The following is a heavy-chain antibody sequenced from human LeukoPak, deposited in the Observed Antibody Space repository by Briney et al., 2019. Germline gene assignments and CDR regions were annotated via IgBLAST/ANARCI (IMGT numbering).Heavy chain of an antibody. D-gene: IGHD6-19*01. J-gene: IGHJ4*02. CDR3: AKGYSSAWFDY. Sequence: GGSLRLSCAASGFTFSNYGMTWVRQAPGKGLEWVSGISGSGGSTYYADSVKGRFTISRDNSKNTLYLQMNSLRAEDTAVYYCAKGYSSAWFDYWGQGTLVTVSS. CDR2: ISGSGGST. CDR1: GFTFSNYG. V-gene: IGHV3-23*01.